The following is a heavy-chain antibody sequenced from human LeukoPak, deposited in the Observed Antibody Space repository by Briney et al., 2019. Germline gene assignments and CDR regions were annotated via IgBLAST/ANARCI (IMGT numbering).Heavy chain of an antibody. CDR2: IYPDDSDT. CDR3: ARLAFCTNAVCFSNYYYSMDV. J-gene: IGHJ6*03. Sequence: GESLKISCKGSGYSFSSYWIGWVRQMPGKGLEWMGIIYPDDSDTKYSPSFQGQVTISADKSISTAYLQWSSLKASDTAMYYCARLAFCTNAVCFSNYYYSMDVWGRGTTVTVSS. V-gene: IGHV5-51*01. CDR1: GYSFSSYW. D-gene: IGHD2-8*01.